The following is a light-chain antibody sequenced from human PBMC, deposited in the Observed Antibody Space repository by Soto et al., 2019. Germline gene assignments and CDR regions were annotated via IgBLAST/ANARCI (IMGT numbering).Light chain of an antibody. CDR3: QQYADSPRT. CDR1: QSVTGEF. CDR2: GAF. J-gene: IGKJ1*01. V-gene: IGKV3-20*01. Sequence: EIVLTQSPVNLSLSPGERATLSCRASQSVTGEFLAWYQQKPGRSPRLLIYGAFNRAAGIPDRFSGSGSGTEFTLTINRLEPEDSAVYYRQQYADSPRTFGQGTKVDIK.